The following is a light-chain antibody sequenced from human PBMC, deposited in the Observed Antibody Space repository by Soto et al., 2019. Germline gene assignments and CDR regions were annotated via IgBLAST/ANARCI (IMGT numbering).Light chain of an antibody. CDR3: HQRSNWPPFT. J-gene: IGKJ2*01. V-gene: IGKV3-11*01. CDR1: QSVSGY. CDR2: DAS. Sequence: EIVLTQSPATLSLSPGERATLSCRASQSVSGYLAWYQHRPGQAPRLLLFDASNRATGIPARFSGSGSGTDFTLTISSLEPEDSAVYYCHQRSNWPPFTFGQGTKLEIK.